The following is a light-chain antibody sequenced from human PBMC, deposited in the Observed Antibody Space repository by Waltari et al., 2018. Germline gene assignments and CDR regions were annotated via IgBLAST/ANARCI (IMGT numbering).Light chain of an antibody. CDR3: SSYAGKYV. CDR2: EVY. J-gene: IGLJ3*02. CDR1: SSDVGGNDY. V-gene: IGLV2-8*01. Sequence: QSALTQFPSASGSPGQSVTISCTGTSSDVGGNDYISWYQQHPGKAPKVIIYEVYKRPSGVPVRFSGSQSGNTASLTVSGLQAEDEDNYYCSSYAGKYVFGGGTKLTVL.